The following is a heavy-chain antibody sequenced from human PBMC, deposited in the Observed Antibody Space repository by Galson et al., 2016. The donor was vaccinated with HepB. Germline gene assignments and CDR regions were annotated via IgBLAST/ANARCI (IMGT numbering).Heavy chain of an antibody. D-gene: IGHD4-23*01. CDR1: GFSVNSSGMG. Sequence: PALVKPTQTLTLTCTLSGFSVNSSGMGVGWIRQPPGKALEWLALIYWDDAKRYSPSLRKRITITKDTSKNQVVLTMTNVSPVDTATYYGAHRGGTVVQWGAEYFQKWGLGTLVSVSS. CDR2: IYWDDAK. CDR3: AHRGGTVVQWGAEYFQK. J-gene: IGHJ1*01. V-gene: IGHV2-5*02.